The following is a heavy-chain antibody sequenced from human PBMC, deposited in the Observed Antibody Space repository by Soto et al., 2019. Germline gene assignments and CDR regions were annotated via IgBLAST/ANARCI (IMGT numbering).Heavy chain of an antibody. CDR1: GGSFSGYY. J-gene: IGHJ5*02. D-gene: IGHD4-17*01. CDR3: ARDPPYGDYDWFDP. Sequence: QVQLQQWGAGLLKPSETLSLTCAAYGGSFSGYYWSWIRQPPGKGLEWSGAINHSGSTNYNPSLKSRVTISVDTSKNQFSLKLSSVTAADTAVYYCARDPPYGDYDWFDPWGQGTLVTVSS. V-gene: IGHV4-34*01. CDR2: INHSGST.